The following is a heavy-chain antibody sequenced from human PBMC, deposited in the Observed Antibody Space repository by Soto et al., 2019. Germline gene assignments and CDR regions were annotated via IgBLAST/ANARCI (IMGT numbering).Heavy chain of an antibody. J-gene: IGHJ6*03. CDR3: ARDQGFTIFGVVITPHMDV. CDR2: IIPIFGTA. V-gene: IGHV1-69*13. D-gene: IGHD3-3*01. Sequence: SVKVSCKASGGTLSSYAISWVRQAPGQGLEWMGGIIPIFGTANYAQKFQGRVTITADESTSTAYMELNSLRAEDTAVYYCARDQGFTIFGVVITPHMDVWGKGTTVTVSS. CDR1: GGTLSSYA.